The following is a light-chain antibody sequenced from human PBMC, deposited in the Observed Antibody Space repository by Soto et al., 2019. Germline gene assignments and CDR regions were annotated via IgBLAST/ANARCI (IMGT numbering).Light chain of an antibody. Sequence: AIRMTQSPSSVSASTGDRVTITCRASQGISSYLAWYQQKPGKAPKLLIYAASTLQSGVPSRFSGSGSTTAFTLTINCLQSEDFATYYRQQYYTYPQTFGQGTKVDTK. V-gene: IGKV1-8*01. CDR1: QGISSY. J-gene: IGKJ1*01. CDR2: AAS. CDR3: QQYYTYPQT.